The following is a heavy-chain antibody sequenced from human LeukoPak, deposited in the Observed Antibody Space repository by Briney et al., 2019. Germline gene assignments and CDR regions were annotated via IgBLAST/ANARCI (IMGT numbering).Heavy chain of an antibody. Sequence: PGRSLRLSCAASGFTFSSYGMHWVRQAPGKGLEWVAVIWYDGSNKYYADSVKGRFTISRDNSKNTLYLQMNSLRAGDTAVYYCAKAPYAYYYDSSGYQGLFDYWGQGTLVTVSS. CDR3: AKAPYAYYYDSSGYQGLFDY. CDR1: GFTFSSYG. CDR2: IWYDGSNK. V-gene: IGHV3-33*06. J-gene: IGHJ4*02. D-gene: IGHD3-22*01.